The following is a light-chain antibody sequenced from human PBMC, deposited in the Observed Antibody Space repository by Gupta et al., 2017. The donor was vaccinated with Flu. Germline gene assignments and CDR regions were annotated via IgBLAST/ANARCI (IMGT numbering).Light chain of an antibody. CDR3: SSYTSSSTLG. V-gene: IGLV2-14*01. CDR1: SGDVGGYNY. CDR2: EVS. Sequence: QSALTQPASVSGSPGPSITISCTGTSGDVGGYNYVSWYQQHPGKAPKLMIYEVSNRPSGLSNRVSGSKSDNTASLTISGHQAEDEADYYCSSYTSSSTLGFGGGTKLTVL. J-gene: IGLJ3*02.